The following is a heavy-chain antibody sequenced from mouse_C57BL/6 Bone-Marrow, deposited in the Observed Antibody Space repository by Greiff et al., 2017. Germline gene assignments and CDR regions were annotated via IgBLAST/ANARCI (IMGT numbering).Heavy chain of an antibody. Sequence: VQLQQSGAELVKPGASVKMSCTASGYTFTSYWITWVKQRPGQGLEWIGDIYPGSGSTNYTEKFKSKATLTVDTSSSTAYMQLSSLTSEDSAVXYCARTNWDYWYFDVWGTGTTVTVSS. CDR2: IYPGSGST. CDR3: ARTNWDYWYFDV. D-gene: IGHD4-1*01. J-gene: IGHJ1*03. CDR1: GYTFTSYW. V-gene: IGHV1-55*01.